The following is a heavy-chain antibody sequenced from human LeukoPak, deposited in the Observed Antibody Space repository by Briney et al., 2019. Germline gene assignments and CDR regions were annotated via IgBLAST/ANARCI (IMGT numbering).Heavy chain of an antibody. J-gene: IGHJ4*02. V-gene: IGHV4-39*07. CDR1: GGSISSSSYY. Sequence: SETLSLTCTVSGGSISSSSYYWGWIRQPPEKGLEWIGSIYSSGNTHYNPSLKSRVTISVDTSKNQFSLELSSVTAADTAVYYCARGKWEPNSDYWGQGTLVTVSS. CDR2: IYSSGNT. CDR3: ARGKWEPNSDY. D-gene: IGHD1-26*01.